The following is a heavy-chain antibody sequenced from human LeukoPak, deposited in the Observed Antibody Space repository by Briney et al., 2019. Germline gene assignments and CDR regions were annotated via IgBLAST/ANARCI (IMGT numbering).Heavy chain of an antibody. CDR3: ARESRHGDYGRVFDY. Sequence: PSQTLSLTCTVSGVSISSGGYYWGWIRQHQGKGLEWIGYIYYSGSTYYNPSLKSRVTISVDTSKNQFSLKLSSVTAADTAVCYCARESRHGDYGRVFDYWGQGTLVTVSS. V-gene: IGHV4-31*03. CDR2: IYYSGST. D-gene: IGHD4-17*01. J-gene: IGHJ4*02. CDR1: GVSISSGGYY.